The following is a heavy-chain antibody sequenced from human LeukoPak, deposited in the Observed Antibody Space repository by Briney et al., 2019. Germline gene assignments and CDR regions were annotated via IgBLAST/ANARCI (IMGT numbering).Heavy chain of an antibody. CDR1: GFTFSDYF. CDR2: ISSSGTTI. D-gene: IGHD3-10*02. CDR3: AELGTTMIGGV. V-gene: IGHV3-11*04. J-gene: IGHJ6*04. Sequence: GGSLRLSCAASGFTFSDYFMSWIRQAPGKGLEWVSYISSSGTTIYYADSVKGRFTISRDNAKNSLYLQMNSLRAEDAAVYYCAELGTTMIGGVWGKGTTVTISS.